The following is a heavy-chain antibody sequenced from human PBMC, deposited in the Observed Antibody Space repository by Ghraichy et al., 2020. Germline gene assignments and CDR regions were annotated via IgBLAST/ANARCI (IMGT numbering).Heavy chain of an antibody. V-gene: IGHV3-23*01. CDR2: IGGVSGT. Sequence: GGSLRLSCAGSGFIFNKFGMSWVRQAPGKGLQWLSAIGGVSGTSYTDSVRGRFTISRDNSKNTLYLQMDSLRGEDTAVYYCAKGDRWSGWTDWGQGTRVTVSS. CDR1: GFIFNKFG. D-gene: IGHD3-3*01. J-gene: IGHJ4*02. CDR3: AKGDRWSGWTD.